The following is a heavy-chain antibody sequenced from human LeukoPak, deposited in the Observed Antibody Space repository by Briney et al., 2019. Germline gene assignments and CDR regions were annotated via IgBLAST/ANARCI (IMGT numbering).Heavy chain of an antibody. CDR2: IYTSGST. V-gene: IGHV4-61*02. Sequence: SETLSLTCTVSGGSISSGGYHWNWIRQPAGKGLEWIGRIYTSGSTNYNPSLNSRVATTVDTSKNQFSLKLSSVTAADTAVYYCARTHCASTSCYFWDWGQGTLVTVSS. J-gene: IGHJ4*02. CDR3: ARTHCASTSCYFWD. D-gene: IGHD2-2*01. CDR1: GGSISSGGYH.